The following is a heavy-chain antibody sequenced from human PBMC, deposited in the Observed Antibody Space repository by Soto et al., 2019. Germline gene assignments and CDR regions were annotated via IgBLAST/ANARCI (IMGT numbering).Heavy chain of an antibody. Sequence: QVQLQESGPGLVKPSETLSLTCTVSGGSISSYYWSWIRQPPGKGLEWIGYIYYSGSTNYNPSLKTRVTISVYTCKNQFSLKLSSETDADTAVYYCVSSNIAAAGFYYYGMDVWGRGTTVTVSS. CDR1: GGSISSYY. V-gene: IGHV4-59*01. CDR3: VSSNIAAAGFYYYGMDV. D-gene: IGHD6-13*01. CDR2: IYYSGST. J-gene: IGHJ6*02.